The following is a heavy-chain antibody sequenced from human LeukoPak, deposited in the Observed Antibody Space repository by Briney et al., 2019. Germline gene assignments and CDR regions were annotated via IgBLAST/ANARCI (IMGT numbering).Heavy chain of an antibody. D-gene: IGHD5-12*01. Sequence: ASVPVSCQASGYTFTSYYMHWVRQAPGQGLEWMGWINPNSGRTHYAQKFQCRVTMTRDTSISTAYMELSRLRSDDTAVYYCERGALARRFDPWGQGTLVTVSS. CDR1: GYTFTSYY. CDR3: ERGALARRFDP. CDR2: INPNSGRT. V-gene: IGHV1-2*02. J-gene: IGHJ5*02.